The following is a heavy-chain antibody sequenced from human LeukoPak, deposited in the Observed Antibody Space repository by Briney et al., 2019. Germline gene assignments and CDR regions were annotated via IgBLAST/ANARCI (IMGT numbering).Heavy chain of an antibody. Sequence: SVKVSCKASGCTFSSYTISWVRQAPGQGLEWMGRIIPILGRANYAQKFQGRVTITADKSTSTAYMELSSLRSEDTAVYYCARDSVGAIIDYWGQGTLVTVSS. D-gene: IGHD1-26*01. CDR3: ARDSVGAIIDY. J-gene: IGHJ4*02. V-gene: IGHV1-69*08. CDR1: GCTFSSYT. CDR2: IIPILGRA.